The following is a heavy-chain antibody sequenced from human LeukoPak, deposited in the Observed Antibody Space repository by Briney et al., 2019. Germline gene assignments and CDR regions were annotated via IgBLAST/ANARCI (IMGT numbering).Heavy chain of an antibody. Sequence: TGGSLRLSCAASGFTFGSYAMNWVRQAPGKGLEWVGRIRSKTNGETTDYAAPVKVRFIISRDDSKNTLYLQMNSLKTEDTAMYYCTTDPYTSSSDKGYWGQGTLVTVSS. CDR1: GFTFGSYA. D-gene: IGHD6-6*01. V-gene: IGHV3-15*07. J-gene: IGHJ4*02. CDR3: TTDPYTSSSDKGY. CDR2: IRSKTNGETT.